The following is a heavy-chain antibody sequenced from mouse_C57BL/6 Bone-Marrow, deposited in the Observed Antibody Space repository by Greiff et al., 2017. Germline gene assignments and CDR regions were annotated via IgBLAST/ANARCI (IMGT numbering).Heavy chain of an antibody. CDR3: ARRCGTVPYFDY. J-gene: IGHJ2*01. CDR1: GFTFSSYG. CDR2: ISSGGGYT. D-gene: IGHD1-1*01. Sequence: EVQLQESGGDLVKPGGSLKLSCAASGFTFSSYGMSWVSQTPDKRLEWVATISSGGGYTYYPDSVKGRATISRDNDKNTRYLQMSSLKAEDTAMYYCARRCGTVPYFDYWGQGTTLTVSS. V-gene: IGHV5-6*01.